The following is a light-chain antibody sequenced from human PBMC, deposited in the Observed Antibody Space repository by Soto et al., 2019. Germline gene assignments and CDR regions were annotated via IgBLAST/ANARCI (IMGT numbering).Light chain of an antibody. J-gene: IGLJ3*02. CDR3: HSYDISLNGASV. CDR2: GNF. CDR1: SSNIGADY. V-gene: IGLV1-40*01. Sequence: QSVLTQPPSVSGAPGQTVTISCTGSSSNIGADYVHWYQQLPGTAPKLLIFGNFNRPSGVPDRFSGSKSGTSASLAITGLQAEDEGEDYCHSYDISLNGASVFGGGTKLTVL.